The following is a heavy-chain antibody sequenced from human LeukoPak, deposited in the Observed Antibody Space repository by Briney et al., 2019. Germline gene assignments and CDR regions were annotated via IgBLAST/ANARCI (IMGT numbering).Heavy chain of an antibody. CDR1: GCPFTNYW. CDR2: IYPGDSDT. Sequence: GESLEISFKGSGCPFTNYWIAWVRPMPGKGLEWMGIIYPGDSDTRYSPSFQGQVTLSADKSISTAFLQWSSLEASDTAMYYCARTYRSSDPFDYWGQGTLVTVSS. V-gene: IGHV5-51*01. J-gene: IGHJ4*02. D-gene: IGHD6-6*01. CDR3: ARTYRSSDPFDY.